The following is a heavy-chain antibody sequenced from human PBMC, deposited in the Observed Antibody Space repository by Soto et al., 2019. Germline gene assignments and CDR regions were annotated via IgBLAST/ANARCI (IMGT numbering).Heavy chain of an antibody. D-gene: IGHD6-19*01. J-gene: IGHJ5*02. CDR3: ARGSLEQWLDTNWFDP. CDR2: MNPNSGNT. V-gene: IGHV1-8*01. Sequence: ASVKVSFKASGYTFTSYDINWVRQATGQGLEWMGWMNPNSGNTGYAQKFQGRVTMTRNTSISTAYMELSSLRSEDTAVYYCARGSLEQWLDTNWFDPWGQGTLVTVSS. CDR1: GYTFTSYD.